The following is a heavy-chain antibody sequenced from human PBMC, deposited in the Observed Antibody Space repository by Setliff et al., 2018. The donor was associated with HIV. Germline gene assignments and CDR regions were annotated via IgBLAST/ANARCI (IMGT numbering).Heavy chain of an antibody. CDR2: IYNSGST. CDR3: ARETNASGSLTAYWYFDL. Sequence: LSLTCTVSGGSISSGDYYWTRIRQPPGKGLEWIGYIYNSGSTYYEPSLRGRVTISIDRSKNQFSLKLNSVTAADTAVYYCARETNASGSLTAYWYFDLWGRGTLVTVSS. J-gene: IGHJ2*01. V-gene: IGHV4-30-4*08. D-gene: IGHD3-10*01. CDR1: GGSISSGDYY.